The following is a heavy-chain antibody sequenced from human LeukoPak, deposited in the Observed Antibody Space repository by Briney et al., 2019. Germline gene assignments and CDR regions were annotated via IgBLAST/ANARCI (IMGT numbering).Heavy chain of an antibody. J-gene: IGHJ6*02. V-gene: IGHV1-69*04. Sequence: ASVKVSCKASGYTFTSYGISWVRQAPGQGLEWMGRIIPILGIANYAQKFQGRVTITADKSTSTAYMELSSLRSEDTAVYYCARYCSSTSCNSRRYYYGMDVWGQGTTVTVSS. CDR2: IIPILGIA. CDR1: GYTFTSYG. CDR3: ARYCSSTSCNSRRYYYGMDV. D-gene: IGHD2-2*01.